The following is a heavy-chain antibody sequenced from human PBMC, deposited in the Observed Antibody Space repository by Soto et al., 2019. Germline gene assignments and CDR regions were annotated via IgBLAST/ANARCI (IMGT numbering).Heavy chain of an antibody. CDR2: ITAYSGDT. J-gene: IGHJ4*02. D-gene: IGHD2-2*01. V-gene: IGHV1-18*01. CDR3: ARDPLGVVPAAVDY. CDR1: GYTFTSYG. Sequence: QVQLVQSGVEVKKPGASVKVSCKTSGYTFTSYGISWVRQPPGQGLEWMGRITAYSGDTHYVQKFQGRVTMTTDTSTGTADMELRSLRSDSTAIYYCARDPLGVVPAAVDYWGQGTLVTVSS.